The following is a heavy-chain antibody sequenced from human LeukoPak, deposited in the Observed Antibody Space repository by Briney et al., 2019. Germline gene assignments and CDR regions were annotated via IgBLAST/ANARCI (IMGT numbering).Heavy chain of an antibody. V-gene: IGHV6-1*01. CDR1: GDSVSRHDLT. J-gene: IGHJ4*02. Sequence: SQTLSLTCAISGDSVSRHDLTWDWVRQSPSRGLEWLGRTFYRSKWYNDYAVSVKSRITVSPDTSKNQFSLHLNSVTPEDTAVYYCMRSYDWVLDYWGQGTRVTVSS. CDR3: MRSYDWVLDY. CDR2: TFYRSKWYN. D-gene: IGHD1-1*01.